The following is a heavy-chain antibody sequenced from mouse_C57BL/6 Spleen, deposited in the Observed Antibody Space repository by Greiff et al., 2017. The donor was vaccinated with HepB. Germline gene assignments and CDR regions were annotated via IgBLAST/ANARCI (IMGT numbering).Heavy chain of an antibody. CDR1: GYTFTSYW. CDR3: ARWTTVVATLDY. V-gene: IGHV1-59*01. Sequence: QVQLQQPGAELVRPGTSVKLSCKASGYTFTSYWMHWVKQRPGQGLEWIGVIDPSDSYTNYNQKFKGKATLTVDTSSSTAYMQLSSLTSEDSAVYYCARWTTVVATLDYWGQGTTLTVSS. J-gene: IGHJ2*01. D-gene: IGHD1-1*01. CDR2: IDPSDSYT.